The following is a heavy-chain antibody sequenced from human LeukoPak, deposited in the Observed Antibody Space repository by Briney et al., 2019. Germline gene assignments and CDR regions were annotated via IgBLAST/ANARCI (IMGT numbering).Heavy chain of an antibody. J-gene: IGHJ4*02. V-gene: IGHV3-23*01. Sequence: GGSLRLSCAASGFTFSNAWMSWVRQAPGKGLEWVSAISGSGGSTYYADSVKGRFTISRDNSKNTLYLQMNSLRAEDTAVYYCAKEWGAMVRGRLDYWGQGTLVTVSS. CDR3: AKEWGAMVRGRLDY. D-gene: IGHD3-10*01. CDR1: GFTFSNAW. CDR2: ISGSGGST.